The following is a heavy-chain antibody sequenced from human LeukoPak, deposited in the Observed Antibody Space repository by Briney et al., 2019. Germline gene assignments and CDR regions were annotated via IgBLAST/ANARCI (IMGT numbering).Heavy chain of an antibody. CDR1: GGTFSSYA. Sequence: GASVKVSCKASGGTFSSYAISWVRQAPGQGLEWMGGIIPIFGTANYAQKFQGRVTITADESTSTAYMELSSLRSEDTAVYYCAALPDSSGFEDPDYWGQGTLVTVSS. CDR3: AALPDSSGFEDPDY. J-gene: IGHJ4*02. CDR2: IIPIFGTA. V-gene: IGHV1-69*13. D-gene: IGHD6-19*01.